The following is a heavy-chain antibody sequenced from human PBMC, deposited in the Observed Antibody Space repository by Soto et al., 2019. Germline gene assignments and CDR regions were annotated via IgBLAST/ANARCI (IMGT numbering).Heavy chain of an antibody. CDR2: IYYSGST. J-gene: IGHJ4*02. D-gene: IGHD4-17*01. CDR3: ARRYGVGFDY. CDR1: GGSISSYY. V-gene: IGHV4-59*08. Sequence: QVQLQESGPGLVKPSETLSLTCTVSGGSISSYYWSWIRQPPGKGLEWIGYIYYSGSTNYNPSLKRPVTISVDTSTNQFSLKLSSVAAADTAVYYCARRYGVGFDYWGQGTLVTVSS.